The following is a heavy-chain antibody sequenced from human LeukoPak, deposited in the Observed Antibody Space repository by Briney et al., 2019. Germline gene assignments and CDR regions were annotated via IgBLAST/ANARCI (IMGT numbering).Heavy chain of an antibody. V-gene: IGHV4-39*07. D-gene: IGHD3-10*01. CDR2: IYYSGST. Sequence: SETLSLTCTVSGGSISSSSYYWGWIRQPPGKGLEWIGSIYYSGSTYYNPSLKSRVTMSVDTSKNQFSLKLSSVTAADTAVYYCTRYGSGSWFDPWGQGTLVTVSS. J-gene: IGHJ5*02. CDR3: TRYGSGSWFDP. CDR1: GGSISSSSYY.